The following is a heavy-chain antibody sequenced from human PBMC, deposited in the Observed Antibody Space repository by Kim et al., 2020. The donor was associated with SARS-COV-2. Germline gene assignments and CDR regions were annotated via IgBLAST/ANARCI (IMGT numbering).Heavy chain of an antibody. Sequence: SETLSLTCTVSGGSISSYYWSWIRQPPGKGLEWIGYIYYSGSTNYNPSLKSRVTISVDTSKNQFSLKLSSVTAADTAVYYCARDRLVVVPAAKNYYYYGMDVWGQGTTVTVSS. V-gene: IGHV4-59*01. CDR2: IYYSGST. D-gene: IGHD2-2*01. J-gene: IGHJ6*02. CDR1: GGSISSYY. CDR3: ARDRLVVVPAAKNYYYYGMDV.